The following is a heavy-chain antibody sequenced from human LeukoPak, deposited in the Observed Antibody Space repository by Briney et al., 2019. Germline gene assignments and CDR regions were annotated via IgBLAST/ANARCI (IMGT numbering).Heavy chain of an antibody. V-gene: IGHV4-61*01. J-gene: IGHJ4*02. CDR1: GGSLSGDNYY. CDR3: AKTGAPMGGY. Sequence: SETLSLTCTPSGGSLSGDNYYWSWIRPPPGKGLQWIAYISLSGSTNYNPSLKSRVTISLDTSKNQFSLRLTSVTAADTAVYYCAKTGAPMGGYWGQGTLVTVSS. CDR2: ISLSGST. D-gene: IGHD3-16*01.